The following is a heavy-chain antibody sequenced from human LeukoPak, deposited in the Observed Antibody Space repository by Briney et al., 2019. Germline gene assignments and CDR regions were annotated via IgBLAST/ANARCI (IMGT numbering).Heavy chain of an antibody. D-gene: IGHD1-26*01. CDR3: AKEGGSIVGGTIPFGH. J-gene: IGHJ4*02. CDR1: GFTVSSNY. V-gene: IGHV3-66*01. CDR2: IYSGGST. Sequence: QTGGSLRLSFAASGFTVSSNYMSWVRQAPGKGLEWVSVIYSGGSTYYADSVKGRFTISRDNSKNTLYLQMNSLRAEDTAKYYCAKEGGSIVGGTIPFGHWGQGTLVTVSS.